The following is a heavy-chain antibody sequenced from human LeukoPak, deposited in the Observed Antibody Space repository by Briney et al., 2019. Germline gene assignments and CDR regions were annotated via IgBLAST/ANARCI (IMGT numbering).Heavy chain of an antibody. V-gene: IGHV1-18*01. Sequence: ASVKVSCKASGYTFSNHTLNWVRQAPGQGLEWMGWFNPENGNTNYAQKVQGRVTMTADTSTSTSYMELRSLRSDDTAVYYCAREHSSSWDQFDYWGQGTLVTVSS. CDR1: GYTFSNHT. CDR2: FNPENGNT. CDR3: AREHSSSWDQFDY. J-gene: IGHJ4*02. D-gene: IGHD6-13*01.